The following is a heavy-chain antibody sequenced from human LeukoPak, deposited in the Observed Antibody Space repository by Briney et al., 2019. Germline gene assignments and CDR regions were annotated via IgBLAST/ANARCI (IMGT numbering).Heavy chain of an antibody. CDR2: ISSSSSYI. D-gene: IGHD1-26*01. CDR3: ARSGRGGAFEI. CDR1: GFTFSSYS. V-gene: IGHV3-21*01. J-gene: IGHJ3*02. Sequence: GGSQRLSCAASGFTFSSYSMNWVRQAPGKGLEWVSSISSSSSYIYYADSVKGRFTISRDNAKNSLYLQMNSLRAEDTAMYYCARSGRGGAFEIWGQGTMVTVSS.